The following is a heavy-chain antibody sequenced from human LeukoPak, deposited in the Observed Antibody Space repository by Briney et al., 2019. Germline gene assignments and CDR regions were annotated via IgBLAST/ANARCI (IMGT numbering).Heavy chain of an antibody. Sequence: GGSLRLSCAAPGFTFSSYGMHWVRQAPGKGLEWVAAISYDGSNKQYGDSVKGRFTISRDNSKNTLYLQMNSLRAEDTAVYYCAKDRIYYDILTGGDYWGQGTLVTVSS. J-gene: IGHJ4*02. D-gene: IGHD3-9*01. V-gene: IGHV3-30*18. CDR2: ISYDGSNK. CDR3: AKDRIYYDILTGGDY. CDR1: GFTFSSYG.